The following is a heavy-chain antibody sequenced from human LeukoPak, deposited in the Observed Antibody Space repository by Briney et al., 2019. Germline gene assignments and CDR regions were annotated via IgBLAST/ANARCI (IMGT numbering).Heavy chain of an antibody. CDR1: GFIVSSNY. CDR3: SRTFYHGSTGYYPDH. Sequence: GGSLRLSCAASGFIVSSNYMSWVRQAPGKGLEWIGRSKNKANAYSTVYAASVKGRFTFSRDDPKNSLYLQMDSLKDEDTAVYYCSRTFYHGSTGYYPDHWGQGTLVTVSS. D-gene: IGHD3-9*01. J-gene: IGHJ4*02. CDR2: SKNKANAYST. V-gene: IGHV3-72*01.